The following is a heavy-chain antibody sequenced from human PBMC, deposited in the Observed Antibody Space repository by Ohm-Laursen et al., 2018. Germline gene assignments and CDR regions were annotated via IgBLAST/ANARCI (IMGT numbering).Heavy chain of an antibody. CDR3: AKDMGPAALDP. D-gene: IGHD2-2*01. J-gene: IGHJ5*02. CDR1: GFTFDDYA. CDR2: ISWNSGSI. V-gene: IGHV3-9*01. Sequence: SLRLSCSASGFTFDDYAMHWVRQAQGKGLEWVSGISWNSGSIGYADSVKGRFTISRDNAKNSLYPQMNSLRAEDTALYYCAKDMGPAALDPWGQGTLVTVSS.